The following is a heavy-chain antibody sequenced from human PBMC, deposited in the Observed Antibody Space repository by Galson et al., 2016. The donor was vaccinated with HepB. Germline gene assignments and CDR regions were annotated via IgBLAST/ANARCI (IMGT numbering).Heavy chain of an antibody. J-gene: IGHJ6*03. CDR1: GGSVSSGIYY. Sequence: ETLSLTCSVSGGSVSSGIYYWNWIRQPPGKGLEWIGYIYNSGSTSYNTSLKSRVTVSVDTSKTQFSRKLSSVTAADTAVYYCARDTYDYIWGSYRRLKGYMDVWGKGTTVIVSS. CDR2: IYNSGST. D-gene: IGHD3-16*02. CDR3: ARDTYDYIWGSYRRLKGYMDV. V-gene: IGHV4-61*01.